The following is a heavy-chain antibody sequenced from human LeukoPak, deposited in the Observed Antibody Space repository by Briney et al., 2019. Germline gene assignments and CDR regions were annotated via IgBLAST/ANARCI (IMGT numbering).Heavy chain of an antibody. J-gene: IGHJ4*02. Sequence: ASVKVSCKASGYTVTSYYMHWVRQAPGQGLEWMGIINPSGGSTTYAQNFQGRVTMTSDTSTSTVYMDLSSLRYEDTAVYYCARDKHQLVDYWGQGTLVTVSS. D-gene: IGHD6-13*01. CDR3: ARDKHQLVDY. CDR2: INPSGGST. V-gene: IGHV1-46*01. CDR1: GYTVTSYY.